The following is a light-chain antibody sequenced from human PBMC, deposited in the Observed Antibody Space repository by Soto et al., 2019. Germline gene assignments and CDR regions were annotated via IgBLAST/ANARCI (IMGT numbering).Light chain of an antibody. CDR2: EVS. V-gene: IGLV2-8*01. J-gene: IGLJ2*01. Sequence: QSVLTQPPSASGSPGQSVTISCTGTSSDVGGYNCVSWYQQYPGKAPKLMIYEVSKRPSGVPDRFSGSKSGNTASLTVSGLQAEDEADYYCSSYAGSNIPVVFGGGTKLTVL. CDR1: SSDVGGYNC. CDR3: SSYAGSNIPVV.